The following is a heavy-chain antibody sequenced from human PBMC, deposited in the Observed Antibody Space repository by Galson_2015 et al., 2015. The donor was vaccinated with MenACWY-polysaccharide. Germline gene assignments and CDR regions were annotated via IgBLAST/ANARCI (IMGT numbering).Heavy chain of an antibody. V-gene: IGHV3-23*01. D-gene: IGHD3-3*01. Sequence: SLRLSCAASGFTFSSYAMSWVRQAPGKGLEWVSAISGSGGSTYYADSVKGRFTISRDNSKNTLYLQMNSLRAEDTAVYYCAKVHLITIFGVVDWLDPWGQGTLVTVSS. CDR3: AKVHLITIFGVVDWLDP. CDR2: ISGSGGST. CDR1: GFTFSSYA. J-gene: IGHJ5*02.